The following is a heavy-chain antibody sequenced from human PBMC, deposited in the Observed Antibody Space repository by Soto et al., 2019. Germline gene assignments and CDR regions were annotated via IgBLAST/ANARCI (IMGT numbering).Heavy chain of an antibody. V-gene: IGHV3-9*01. CDR2: ISWNSGSV. Sequence: SLRLSCXGSGFSFDDYAMHWVRQAPGKGLEWVSSISWNSGSVGYADSVRGRFTISRDNAKNSLYLQMNSLRVEDTAFYFCSKGTYYASGSYYLDYWGQGSLVTVSS. CDR3: SKGTYYASGSYYLDY. J-gene: IGHJ4*02. D-gene: IGHD3-10*01. CDR1: GFSFDDYA.